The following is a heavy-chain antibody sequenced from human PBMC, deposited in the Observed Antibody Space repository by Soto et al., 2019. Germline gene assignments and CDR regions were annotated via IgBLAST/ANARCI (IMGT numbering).Heavy chain of an antibody. D-gene: IGHD6-13*01. V-gene: IGHV4-59*08. Sequence: SETLSLTCTVSGGSISGYYWSWTRQPPGKGLEWIGDIYYSGSTNYNPSLKSRVPISVDTTKNLFSLKMSSVTAADTAVYYCDSQLAAAASRVLLYWGESTLVTVS. J-gene: IGHJ1*01. CDR3: DSQLAAAASRVLLY. CDR1: GGSISGYY. CDR2: IYYSGST.